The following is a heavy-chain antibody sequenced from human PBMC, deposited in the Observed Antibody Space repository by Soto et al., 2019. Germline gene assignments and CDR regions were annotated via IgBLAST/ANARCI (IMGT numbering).Heavy chain of an antibody. V-gene: IGHV4-59*08. Sequence: QVPLQESGPGLVKPSETLSLSCTVSGGSISSYYWSWIRQTPGKGLEWIGYVHDSWGPNYNPSLKSRVAISLDTSKSQCPLKLTSVPATDTAVYYCARQGFGALYGLVDVWGQGTTVTVSS. D-gene: IGHD3-10*01. CDR2: VHDSWGP. J-gene: IGHJ6*02. CDR3: ARQGFGALYGLVDV. CDR1: GGSISSYY.